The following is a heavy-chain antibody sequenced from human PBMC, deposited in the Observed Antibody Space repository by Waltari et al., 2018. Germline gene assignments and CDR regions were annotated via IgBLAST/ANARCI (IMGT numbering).Heavy chain of an antibody. CDR1: GFSFGSDA. D-gene: IGHD1-20*01. Sequence: EVQLLESGGDCVKPGGSLRLPCAISGFSFGSDAINWVRQAPGTGLEWVAAISVSDDTYYALSVNGRFTISRDTSRNTVYLHMNSLRAEDTAVYYCAKPFYNWDDPLDSWGQGTLVTVSS. CDR3: AKPFYNWDDPLDS. J-gene: IGHJ4*02. V-gene: IGHV3-23*01. CDR2: ISVSDDT.